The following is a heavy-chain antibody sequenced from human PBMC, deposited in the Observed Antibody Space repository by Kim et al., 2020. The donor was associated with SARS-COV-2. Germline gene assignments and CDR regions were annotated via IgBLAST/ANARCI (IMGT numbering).Heavy chain of an antibody. CDR1: GFTFDDYA. Sequence: GGSLRPSCAASGFTFDDYAIHWVRQAPGKGLEWVSGITWNSGLIGYADSVKGRFTISRDNAKNSLYLQMNSLRAEDTALYYCAKGSSGYLAYGMDVWGQGTTVTVSS. V-gene: IGHV3-9*01. CDR2: ITWNSGLI. CDR3: AKGSSGYLAYGMDV. D-gene: IGHD3-22*01. J-gene: IGHJ6*02.